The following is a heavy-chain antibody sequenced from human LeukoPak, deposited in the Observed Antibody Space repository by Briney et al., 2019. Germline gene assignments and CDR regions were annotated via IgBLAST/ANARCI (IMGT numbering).Heavy chain of an antibody. CDR2: TYYRSKWHY. J-gene: IGHJ4*02. CDR1: GDSVSSNSAA. V-gene: IGHV6-1*01. CDR3: SREVAYCGDDCYSAEFDY. D-gene: IGHD2-21*02. Sequence: SQTLSLTCAISGDSVSSNSAAWNWIRQSPSRGLEWLGSTYYRSKWHYDYRESVRSRISINPETSKNQFSLHLNSVTPEDTAVYYCSREVAYCGDDCYSAEFDYWGQGILVTVSS.